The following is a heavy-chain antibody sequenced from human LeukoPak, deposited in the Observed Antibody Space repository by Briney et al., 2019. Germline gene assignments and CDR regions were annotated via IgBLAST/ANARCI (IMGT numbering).Heavy chain of an antibody. J-gene: IGHJ4*02. CDR1: GYTLTELS. V-gene: IGHV1-24*01. CDR2: FDPEDGET. Sequence: ASVKVSCKVSGYTLTELSMHWVRQAPGKGLEWMGGFDPEDGETIYAQKFQGRVTMTEDTSTDTAYMELSSLRSEDTAVYYCATGSGSPFGGVPHMDYWGQGTLVTVSS. CDR3: ATGSGSPFGGVPHMDY. D-gene: IGHD3-16*01.